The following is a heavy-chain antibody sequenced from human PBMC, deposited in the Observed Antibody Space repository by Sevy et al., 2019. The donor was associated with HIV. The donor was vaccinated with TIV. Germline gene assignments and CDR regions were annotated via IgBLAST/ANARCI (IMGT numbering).Heavy chain of an antibody. D-gene: IGHD3-22*01. CDR1: GFIFSDYD. Sequence: GGSLRLSCAASGFIFSDYDMNWVRQAPGKGLEWITVISSRSSYIKYADSLKGGVTISRDNANNSLLLQLNSLRAEDTAVYYCAGAVDYYDIGGLHYWGQGALVTVSS. J-gene: IGHJ4*02. CDR3: AGAVDYYDIGGLHY. CDR2: ISSRSSYI. V-gene: IGHV3-21*05.